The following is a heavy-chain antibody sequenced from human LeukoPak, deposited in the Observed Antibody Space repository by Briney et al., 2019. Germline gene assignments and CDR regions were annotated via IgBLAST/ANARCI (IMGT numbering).Heavy chain of an antibody. Sequence: GGSLRLSCAASGFTFSSYAMRWVRPAPGKGLEWVSAISGSGGSTYYADSVKGRFTISRDNSKNTLYLQMNSLRAEDTAVYYCAKPLQLWLPRAPGYWGQGTLVTVSS. J-gene: IGHJ4*02. D-gene: IGHD5-18*01. CDR3: AKPLQLWLPRAPGY. CDR1: GFTFSSYA. V-gene: IGHV3-23*01. CDR2: ISGSGGST.